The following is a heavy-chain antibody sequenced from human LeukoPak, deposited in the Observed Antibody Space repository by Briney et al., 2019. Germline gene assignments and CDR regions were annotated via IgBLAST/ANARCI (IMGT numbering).Heavy chain of an antibody. D-gene: IGHD6-13*01. CDR2: ISSSGSYI. CDR1: GFLLSSHS. J-gene: IGHJ4*02. CDR3: ARGNAPRFSSSWYPRYFDY. Sequence: GGSLRLSCAASGFLLSSHSMSWVRQAPGKGLEWVSSISSSGSYIYYGDSVKGRFTISRDNAKNSLYLQMHSLRAEDTAVYYCARGNAPRFSSSWYPRYFDYWGQGTLVTVSS. V-gene: IGHV3-21*01.